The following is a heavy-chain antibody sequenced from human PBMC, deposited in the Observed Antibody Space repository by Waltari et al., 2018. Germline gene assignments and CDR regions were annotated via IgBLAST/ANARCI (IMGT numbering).Heavy chain of an antibody. Sequence: EVQLVESGGGLVQPGGSLRLSCAASGFTFSSYWMHWVRQAPGKGLVCVYRINRDGSSTRHADSVEGRFTISRDNAKNTLYLQMNSLRAEDTAVYYCARDNLGSFYMAFNGMDVWGQGTTVTVSS. CDR1: GFTFSSYW. D-gene: IGHD3-10*01. V-gene: IGHV3-74*01. CDR2: INRDGSST. J-gene: IGHJ6*02. CDR3: ARDNLGSFYMAFNGMDV.